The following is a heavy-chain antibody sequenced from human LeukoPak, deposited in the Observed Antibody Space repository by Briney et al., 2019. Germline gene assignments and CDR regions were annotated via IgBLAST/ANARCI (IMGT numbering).Heavy chain of an antibody. Sequence: GGSLRLSCAASGFTFSSYAMTWVRQAPGKGLEWVSGTSASGGSTYYADSVKGRFTISRDNFNNTLYLQMYSLRADDTAVYYCARGDFDYWGQGTLVTVSS. V-gene: IGHV3-23*01. CDR2: TSASGGST. CDR1: GFTFSSYA. CDR3: ARGDFDY. J-gene: IGHJ4*02.